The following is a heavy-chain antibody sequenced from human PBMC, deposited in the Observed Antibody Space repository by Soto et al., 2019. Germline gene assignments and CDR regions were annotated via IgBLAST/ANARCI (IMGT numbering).Heavy chain of an antibody. J-gene: IGHJ6*02. V-gene: IGHV3-48*02. CDR2: ISSSSSTI. Sequence: PGGSLRLSCAAFGFTFSSYSMNWVRQAPGKGLEWVSYISSSSSTIYYADSVKGRFTISRDNAKNSLYLQMNSLRDEDTAVYYCARDLQSYYYYGMDVWGQGTTVTVSS. D-gene: IGHD1-1*01. CDR3: ARDLQSYYYYGMDV. CDR1: GFTFSSYS.